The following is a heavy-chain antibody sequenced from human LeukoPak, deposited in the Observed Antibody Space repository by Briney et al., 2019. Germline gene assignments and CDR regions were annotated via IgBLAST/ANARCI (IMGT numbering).Heavy chain of an antibody. CDR3: ARPPTTMTKLAFDI. CDR1: GYSFTTYW. V-gene: IGHV5-51*01. CDR2: IYPGDSDT. J-gene: IGHJ3*02. Sequence: GESLKISCKGSGYSFTTYWIDWVRQMPGKGLEWMGVIYPGDSDTRYSPSFQGQVTISADKSTSTAYLQWSSLKASDTAMYYCARPPTTMTKLAFDIWGQGTMVTVSS. D-gene: IGHD4-17*01.